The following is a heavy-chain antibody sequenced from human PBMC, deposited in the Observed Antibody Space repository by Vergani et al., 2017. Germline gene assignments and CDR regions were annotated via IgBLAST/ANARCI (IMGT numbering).Heavy chain of an antibody. D-gene: IGHD1-7*01. CDR3: VKGKGTFEN. Sequence: QVQLVETGGGVVQPGGSLRLYCATSGFSFNTYGAHWVRQAPGKGLEWVAFIRYDGSRREYGKSVKGRFTISRDNSKNMVYIQMNSLRPEDTAGYYCVKGKGTFENWGQGTLVTVSS. V-gene: IGHV3-30*02. CDR1: GFSFNTYG. J-gene: IGHJ4*01. CDR2: IRYDGSRR.